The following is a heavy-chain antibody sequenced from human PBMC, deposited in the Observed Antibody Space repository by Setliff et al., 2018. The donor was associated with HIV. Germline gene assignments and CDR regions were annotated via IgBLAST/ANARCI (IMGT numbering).Heavy chain of an antibody. CDR2: ISGTGGTT. J-gene: IGHJ6*02. V-gene: IGHV3-23*01. CDR3: ARDSRDIVVVIAPEPEPYYYYGMDV. Sequence: PGGSLRLSCAASGFTFSSYWMSWVRQAPGKGLAWVSVISGTGGTTYYADFVKGRFTISRDNSKNTLHLQMNSLRAEDTAVYYCARDSRDIVVVIAPEPEPYYYYGMDVWGEGTTVTVS. CDR1: GFTFSSYW. D-gene: IGHD2-15*01.